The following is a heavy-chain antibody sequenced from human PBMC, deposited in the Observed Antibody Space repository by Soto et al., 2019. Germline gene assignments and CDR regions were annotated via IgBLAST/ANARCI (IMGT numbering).Heavy chain of an antibody. V-gene: IGHV4-4*07. J-gene: IGHJ6*02. CDR1: GGSISSCF. D-gene: IGHD6-13*01. CDR2: IYTSGST. CDR3: ARQQLASYYYYGMDV. Sequence: SETLSLTCTVSGGSISSCFGGWIRQPAGKGLEWIGRIYTSGSTNYNPSLKSRVTMSVDTSKNQFSLKLSSVTAADTAVYYCARQQLASYYYYGMDVWGQGTTVTVSS.